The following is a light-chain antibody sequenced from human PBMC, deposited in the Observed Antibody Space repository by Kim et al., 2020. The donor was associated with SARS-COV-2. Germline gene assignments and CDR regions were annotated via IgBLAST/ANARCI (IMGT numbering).Light chain of an antibody. J-gene: IGKJ1*01. CDR1: EDISDY. V-gene: IGKV1-27*01. Sequence: GDRVTITCRASEDISDYLVWHQQKPGKVPKPLMFAASTLHSGVPSRFSGIRSGTDFTLTISSLQPEDAATYYCQNYNTAPWTFGQGTKVDIK. CDR2: AAS. CDR3: QNYNTAPWT.